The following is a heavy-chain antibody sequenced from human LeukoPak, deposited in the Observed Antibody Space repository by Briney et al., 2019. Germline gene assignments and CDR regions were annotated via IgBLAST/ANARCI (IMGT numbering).Heavy chain of an antibody. Sequence: SETLSLTCTVSGGSLSSYYWSWIRQPAGKGLEWIGRIYTSETTNYNPSLKSRVTMSVDTSKNQFSLKLNSVTAADTAVYYCARASDSCSGGSCYPDAFDIWGQGTMVTVSS. J-gene: IGHJ3*02. CDR1: GGSLSSYY. V-gene: IGHV4-4*07. D-gene: IGHD2-15*01. CDR2: IYTSETT. CDR3: ARASDSCSGGSCYPDAFDI.